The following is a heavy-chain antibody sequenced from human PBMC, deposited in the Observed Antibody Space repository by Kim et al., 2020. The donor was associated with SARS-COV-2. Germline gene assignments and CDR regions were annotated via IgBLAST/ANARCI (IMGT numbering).Heavy chain of an antibody. CDR1: GFTFSHAW. CDR3: TMWRGGEGTNTAWYLNWFDP. J-gene: IGHJ5*02. V-gene: IGHV3-15*01. D-gene: IGHD5-18*01. Sequence: GGSLRLSCAASGFTFSHAWMSWVRQAPGRGLEWVGRINGSPDYAAPVKGRFTISRDDSKETVYLQMNSLKIEDTAVYYFTMWRGGEGTNTAWYLNWFDPRGRGTLVTVSS. CDR2: INGSP.